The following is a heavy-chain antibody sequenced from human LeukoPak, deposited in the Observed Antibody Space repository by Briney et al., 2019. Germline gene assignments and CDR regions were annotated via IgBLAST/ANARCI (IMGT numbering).Heavy chain of an antibody. CDR1: GGSISSYY. CDR2: IYYSGST. CDR3: ARPIAVAGTRAFDI. V-gene: IGHV4-59*08. J-gene: IGHJ3*02. D-gene: IGHD6-19*01. Sequence: SETLSLTCTVSGGSISSYYWSWIGQPPGKGLEWIGYIYYSGSTNYNPSLKSRVTISVDTSKNQFSLKLSSVTAADTAVYYCARPIAVAGTRAFDIWGQGTMVTVAS.